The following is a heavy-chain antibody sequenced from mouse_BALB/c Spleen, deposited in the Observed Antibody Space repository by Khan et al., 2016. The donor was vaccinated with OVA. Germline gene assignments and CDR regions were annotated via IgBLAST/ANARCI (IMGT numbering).Heavy chain of an antibody. J-gene: IGHJ2*01. D-gene: IGHD1-1*01. Sequence: QLQQSGAELAKPGASVKMSCKASGYTFINYWILWVKQRPGQGLEWIGYINPSTGYTEYNQNFKDKATLTADKSSSTAYMQLSSLTSEDSAVYYCARRGLRWDFDYWGQGTTLTVSS. CDR3: ARRGLRWDFDY. CDR2: INPSTGYT. V-gene: IGHV1-7*01. CDR1: GYTFINYW.